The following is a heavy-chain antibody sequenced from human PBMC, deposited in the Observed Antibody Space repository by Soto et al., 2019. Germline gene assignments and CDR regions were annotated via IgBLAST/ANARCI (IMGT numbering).Heavy chain of an antibody. V-gene: IGHV1-69*12. CDR1: GGTFSSYA. J-gene: IGHJ6*02. Sequence: QVQLVQSGAEVKKPGSSVKVSCKASGGTFSSYAISWVRQAPGQGLEWMGGIMPIFGTADYAQKFQGRVTITADESTSTAYMELSSLRSEDTAVYYCAGHSSGVPGYYNGMDVWGQGTTVTVSS. CDR3: AGHSSGVPGYYNGMDV. D-gene: IGHD3-22*01. CDR2: IMPIFGTA.